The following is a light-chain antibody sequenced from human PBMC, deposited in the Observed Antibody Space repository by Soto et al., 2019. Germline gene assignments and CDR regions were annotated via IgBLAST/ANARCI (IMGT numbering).Light chain of an antibody. Sequence: QSALTRPASVSGSPGQSITVSCTGTTSDVGGYDYVAWYQQHPGKAPKLMIYDVSSRPSGVSNRFSGSKSGNTASLTISGLQAEDEADYYCSSYLGSSTLSGVFGTGTKLTVL. CDR1: TSDVGGYDY. V-gene: IGLV2-14*01. CDR2: DVS. J-gene: IGLJ1*01. CDR3: SSYLGSSTLSGV.